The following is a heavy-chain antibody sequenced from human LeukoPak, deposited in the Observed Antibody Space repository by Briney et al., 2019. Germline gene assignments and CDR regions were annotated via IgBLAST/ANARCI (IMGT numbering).Heavy chain of an antibody. V-gene: IGHV3-7*01. Sequence: GGSLRLSCAPSGFTFSSYWMSWVRQAPGAGLERGAHIKQEGREKYYVDSVKGRFTISRDNAKNSLYLQMNSLRAEDTAVYYWARERDLGDLDYWGQGTLVTVSS. D-gene: IGHD3-3*01. J-gene: IGHJ4*02. CDR1: GFTFSSYW. CDR2: IKQEGREK. CDR3: ARERDLGDLDY.